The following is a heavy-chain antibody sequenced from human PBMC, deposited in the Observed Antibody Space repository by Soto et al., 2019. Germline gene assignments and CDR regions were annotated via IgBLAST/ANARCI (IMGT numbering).Heavy chain of an antibody. J-gene: IGHJ2*01. CDR3: ARDQICSGGSCRIWYFDL. CDR1: GGSISSYY. CDR2: IYTSGST. D-gene: IGHD2-15*01. Sequence: QVQLQESGPGLVKPSETLSLTCTVSGGSISSYYWSWIRQPAGQGLEWIGRIYTSGSTNYNPSLKSRVTMSVDTSKNQFSLKLSSVTAADTAVYYCARDQICSGGSCRIWYFDLWGRGTLVTVSS. V-gene: IGHV4-4*07.